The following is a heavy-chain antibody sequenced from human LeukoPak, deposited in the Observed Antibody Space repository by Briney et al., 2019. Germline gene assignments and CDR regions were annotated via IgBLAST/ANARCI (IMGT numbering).Heavy chain of an antibody. Sequence: GGSLTLSCAASGFTVSNNHMSWVRQAPGKGLEWVSVIYSGGSTYYADSVKGRFTISRDNSRNTMYLQMNSLRAEDTAVYYCARRATANSAYHFDYGGQETLVTVSS. CDR3: ARRATANSAYHFDY. CDR2: IYSGGST. V-gene: IGHV3-66*01. CDR1: GFTVSNNH. D-gene: IGHD3-22*01. J-gene: IGHJ4*02.